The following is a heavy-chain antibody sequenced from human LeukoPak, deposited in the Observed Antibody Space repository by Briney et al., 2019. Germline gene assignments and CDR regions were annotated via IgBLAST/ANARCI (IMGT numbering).Heavy chain of an antibody. CDR1: EFTFSSYA. J-gene: IGHJ4*02. V-gene: IGHV3-30-3*01. D-gene: IGHD3-10*01. CDR2: ISYDGSNK. Sequence: GGSLRLSCAASEFTFSSYAMHWVRQAPGKGLEWVAVISYDGSNKYYADSVKGRFTISRDNSKNTLYLQMNSLRAEDTAVYYCASDYGSGSYLDYWGQGTLVTVSS. CDR3: ASDYGSGSYLDY.